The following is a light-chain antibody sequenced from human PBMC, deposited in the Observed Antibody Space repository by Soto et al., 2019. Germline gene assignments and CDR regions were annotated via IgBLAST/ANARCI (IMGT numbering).Light chain of an antibody. J-gene: IGKJ4*01. CDR2: GTS. CDR1: QSVTDIY. V-gene: IGKV3-20*01. Sequence: DIVLTQSPGTLSLSVGERAALSCRASQSVTDIYLAWYQQKPGQAPRLIIYGTSIKATGISDRFTGSGSGTDFTLTISRLAPEDFAVYYCQQYGSSPVTFGGGTRVEI. CDR3: QQYGSSPVT.